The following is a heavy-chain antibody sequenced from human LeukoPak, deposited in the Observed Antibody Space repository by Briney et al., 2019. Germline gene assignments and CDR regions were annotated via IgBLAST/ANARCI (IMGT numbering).Heavy chain of an antibody. CDR2: ISLSGSTI. CDR3: ARGHQVAARPVDY. J-gene: IGHJ4*02. CDR1: GFTFSDYY. Sequence: GGSLRLSCAASGFTFSDYYMNWIRQAPGKGLEWVSYISLSGSTIYYADSVKGRFTIFRDNAKNSLFLQMNSLRAEDTAVYYCARGHQVAARPVDYWGQGTLVTVSS. V-gene: IGHV3-11*04. D-gene: IGHD6-6*01.